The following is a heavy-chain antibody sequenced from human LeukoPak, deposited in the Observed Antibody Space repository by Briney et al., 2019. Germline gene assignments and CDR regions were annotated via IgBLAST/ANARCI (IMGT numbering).Heavy chain of an antibody. V-gene: IGHV1-69*13. CDR3: ASVMAYCGGDCYAYYFDY. J-gene: IGHJ4*02. CDR2: IIPIFGTA. D-gene: IGHD2-21*02. Sequence: SVKVSCKASGGTFISYAISWVRQAPGQGLEWVGGIIPIFGTANYAQKFQGRVTITADESTSTAYMELSSLRSEDTAVYYCASVMAYCGGDCYAYYFDYWGQGTLVTVSS. CDR1: GGTFISYA.